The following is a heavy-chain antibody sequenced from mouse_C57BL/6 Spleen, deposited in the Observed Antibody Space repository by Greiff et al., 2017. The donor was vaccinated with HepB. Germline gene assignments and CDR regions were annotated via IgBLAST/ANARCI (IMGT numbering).Heavy chain of an antibody. Sequence: QVQLKESGAELARPGASVKMSCKASGYTFTSYTMHWVKQRPGQGLEWIGYINPSSGYTKYNQKFKDKATLTADKSSSTAYMQLSSLTSEDSAVYYCARKGTGNYFDYWGQGTTLTVSS. CDR3: ARKGTGNYFDY. J-gene: IGHJ2*01. CDR2: INPSSGYT. D-gene: IGHD1-1*01. CDR1: GYTFTSYT. V-gene: IGHV1-4*01.